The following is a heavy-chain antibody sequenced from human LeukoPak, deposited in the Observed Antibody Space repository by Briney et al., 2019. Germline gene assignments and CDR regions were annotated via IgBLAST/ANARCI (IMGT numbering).Heavy chain of an antibody. CDR1: GGSISSYY. CDR2: IFHSGST. Sequence: PSETLSLTCTVSGGSISSYYWSWIRQPPGKGLEWIGYIFHSGSTNYSPSLKSRVTISVDTPKNQYSLNVRSVTAADTAVYYCAGGGGYEMPRVFDFWGQGTLVTVSS. J-gene: IGHJ4*02. D-gene: IGHD5-12*01. CDR3: AGGGGYEMPRVFDF. V-gene: IGHV4-59*01.